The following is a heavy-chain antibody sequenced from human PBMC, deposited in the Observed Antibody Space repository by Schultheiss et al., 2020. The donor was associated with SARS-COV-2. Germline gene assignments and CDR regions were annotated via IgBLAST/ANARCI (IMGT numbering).Heavy chain of an antibody. CDR2: ISYDGSNK. V-gene: IGHV3-30*01. D-gene: IGHD3-22*01. CDR1: GFTFSSYA. Sequence: GGSLRLSCAASGFTFSSYAMHWVRQAPGKGLEWVAVISYDGSNKYYADSVKGRFTISRDNSKNTLYLQMNSLRAEDTAVYYCARGSFRSGYQIWGQGTMVTVSS. CDR3: ARGSFRSGYQI. J-gene: IGHJ3*02.